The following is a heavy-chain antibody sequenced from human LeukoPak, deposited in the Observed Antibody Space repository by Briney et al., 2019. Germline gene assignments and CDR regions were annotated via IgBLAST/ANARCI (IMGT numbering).Heavy chain of an antibody. CDR3: ARLMYYYGSGSSRASDY. Sequence: GGSLRLSCAAPGITFSNYNMNWVRQAPGKGLEWISSITSSSSYTFYADSVKGRFTISRDNAKNSLYLQMNSLRAEDTAVYYCARLMYYYGSGSSRASDYWGQGTLVTVSS. V-gene: IGHV3-21*06. D-gene: IGHD3-10*01. CDR1: GITFSNYN. CDR2: ITSSSSYT. J-gene: IGHJ4*02.